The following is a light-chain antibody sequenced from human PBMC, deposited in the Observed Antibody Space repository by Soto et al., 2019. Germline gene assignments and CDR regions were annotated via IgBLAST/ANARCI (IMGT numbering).Light chain of an antibody. CDR3: QQYYHWPWT. J-gene: IGKJ1*01. CDR1: QSVSSN. V-gene: IGKV3-15*01. Sequence: EIVMTQSPGTLSVSPGERASLSCRASQSVSSNLAGYQQKPGQAPRLLIYDASSRAPGIPARFSGSGSGTDFTLTISSLQSEDFAAYYCQQYYHWPWTFGQGTKVDIK. CDR2: DAS.